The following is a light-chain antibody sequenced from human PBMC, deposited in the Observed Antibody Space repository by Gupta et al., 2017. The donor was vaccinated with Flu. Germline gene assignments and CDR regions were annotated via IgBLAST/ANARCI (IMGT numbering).Light chain of an antibody. J-gene: IGKJ3*01. Sequence: DIVMTQSPLSLPVTPGEPASISCRSSQSLLHSNGYTYLDWYLQKPGQSPQLLIYLGSNRASGVPDRFSGSGSGTDFTLKISRVEAEDVGIYYCMQALQTPITFGHGTKVDIK. CDR3: MQALQTPIT. V-gene: IGKV2-28*01. CDR2: LGS. CDR1: QSLLHSNGYTY.